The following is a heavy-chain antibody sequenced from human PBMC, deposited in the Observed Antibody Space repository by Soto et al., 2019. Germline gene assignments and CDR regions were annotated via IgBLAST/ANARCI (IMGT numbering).Heavy chain of an antibody. CDR2: IVVGSGNT. CDR3: AAVVINSRDY. Sequence: QMQLVQSGPEVKKPGTSVKVSCKASGFTFTSSAMQWLRQARGQRLEWIGWIVVGSGNTDYAQKFQETVTITRDMSTRTAYRELSSLRSEDTAVSDCAAVVINSRDYWGQGTLVTVSS. J-gene: IGHJ4*02. V-gene: IGHV1-58*02. D-gene: IGHD3-22*01. CDR1: GFTFTSSA.